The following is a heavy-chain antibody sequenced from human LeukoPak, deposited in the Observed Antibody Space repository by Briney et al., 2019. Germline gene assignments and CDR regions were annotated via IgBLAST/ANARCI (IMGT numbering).Heavy chain of an antibody. Sequence: GGSLILSCAASQFTFSHYGMHWVRQAPGRGLQWVAVIWSDASDKYYSDSVKGRFTIPRDNSKNTLYPEMNNLRAEDTAVYYCAKDAERGFDYSNSLNYWGQGTLVTVSS. V-gene: IGHV3-33*06. CDR1: QFTFSHYG. J-gene: IGHJ4*02. D-gene: IGHD4-11*01. CDR2: IWSDASDK. CDR3: AKDAERGFDYSNSLNY.